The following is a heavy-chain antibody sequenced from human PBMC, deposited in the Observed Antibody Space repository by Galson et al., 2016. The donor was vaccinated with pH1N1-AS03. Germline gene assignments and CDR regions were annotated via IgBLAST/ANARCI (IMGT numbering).Heavy chain of an antibody. CDR3: AIDTRKTTTGGIDC. J-gene: IGHJ4*02. V-gene: IGHV1-69*04. Sequence: SVKVSCKASGGTFSSYTINWVRQARGQGLEWMGRIIPLIGMTNYAQKFQGRVMITPDNSATTAYMELSSLRSEDTAVYYCAIDTRKTTTGGIDCWGQGTLVTVSS. D-gene: IGHD1-1*01. CDR2: IIPLIGMT. CDR1: GGTFSSYT.